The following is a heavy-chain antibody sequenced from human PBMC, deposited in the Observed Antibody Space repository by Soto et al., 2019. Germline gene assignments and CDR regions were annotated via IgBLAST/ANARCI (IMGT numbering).Heavy chain of an antibody. CDR2: ISYDGSNK. D-gene: IGHD6-13*01. CDR3: ARDHPSYSSSWSSGMDV. J-gene: IGHJ6*02. CDR1: GFTFSSYA. Sequence: GGSLRLSCAASGFTFSSYAMHWVRQAPGKGLEWVAVISYDGSNKYYADSVKGRFTISRDNSKNTLYLQMNSLRAEDTAVYYCARDHPSYSSSWSSGMDVWGQGTTVTVSS. V-gene: IGHV3-30-3*01.